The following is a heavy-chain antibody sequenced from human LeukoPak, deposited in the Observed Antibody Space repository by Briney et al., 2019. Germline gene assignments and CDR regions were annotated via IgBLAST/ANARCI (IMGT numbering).Heavy chain of an antibody. Sequence: APVKVSCKASGYTFTSYYMHWVRQAPGQGLEWMGRISGYKDNTNYAQKLQGRVTMTTDTSTSTAYMELRSLRSDDTAVYYCARDSGYDYGKFDYWGQGTLVTVSS. CDR3: ARDSGYDYGKFDY. D-gene: IGHD5-12*01. CDR2: ISGYKDNT. V-gene: IGHV1-18*04. CDR1: GYTFTSYY. J-gene: IGHJ4*02.